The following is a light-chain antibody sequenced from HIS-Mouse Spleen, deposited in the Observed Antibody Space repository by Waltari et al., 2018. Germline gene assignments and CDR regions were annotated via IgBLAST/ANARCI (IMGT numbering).Light chain of an antibody. CDR2: DAS. CDR3: QQYDNLPPLT. Sequence: DIQMTQSPSSLSASVGDRVTITCQASQDIRNYLNWYQQKPGKAPKLLIYDASKLETGVPSKFSGSGSGTDFTFTISSLQPEDIATYYCQQYDNLPPLTFGGGTKVEIK. CDR1: QDIRNY. J-gene: IGKJ4*01. V-gene: IGKV1-33*01.